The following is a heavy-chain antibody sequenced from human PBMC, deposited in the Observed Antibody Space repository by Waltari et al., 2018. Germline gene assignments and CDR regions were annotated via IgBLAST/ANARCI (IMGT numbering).Heavy chain of an antibody. CDR3: ARYGEVPASYFFDY. CDR2: IHYSGST. D-gene: IGHD2-21*01. CDR1: GASFLGYF. J-gene: IGHJ4*01. Sequence: QVQLHQWGAGQLKPSETLSLTCAVSGASFLGYFWSWIRQPPGKGLEWLGSIHYSGSTNYNPTLESRLSLSVDTTKKQFSLSLTSVTAADAALYFCARYGEVPASYFFDYWGQGTLVTVSS. V-gene: IGHV4-34*01.